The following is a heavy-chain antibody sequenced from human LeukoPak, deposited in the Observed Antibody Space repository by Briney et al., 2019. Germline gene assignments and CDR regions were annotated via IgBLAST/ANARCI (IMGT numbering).Heavy chain of an antibody. CDR3: ARTDYYHSSGPIDY. D-gene: IGHD3-22*01. CDR1: GFTFSSYS. CDR2: ISSSSSTI. J-gene: IGHJ4*02. Sequence: HPGGSLRLSCAASGFTFSSYSMNWVRQAPGKGLEWVSYISSSSSTIYYADSVKGRFTISRDNAKNSLYLQMNSLTAEDTAVYYCARTDYYHSSGPIDYWGQGTLVTVSS. V-gene: IGHV3-48*01.